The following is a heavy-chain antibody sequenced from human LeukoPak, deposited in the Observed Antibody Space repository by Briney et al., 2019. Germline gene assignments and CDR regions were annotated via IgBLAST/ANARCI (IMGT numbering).Heavy chain of an antibody. CDR1: GGSFSGYY. CDR3: ARGGGYSYGNWFDP. CDR2: INHSGST. V-gene: IGHV4-34*01. J-gene: IGHJ5*02. Sequence: PSEPLSLTCAVYGGSFSGYYWSWIRQPPGKGLEWSGEINHSGSTNYNPSLKSRVTISVDTSKNQFSLKLSSVTAADTAVYYCARGGGYSYGNWFDPWGQGTLVTVSS. D-gene: IGHD5-18*01.